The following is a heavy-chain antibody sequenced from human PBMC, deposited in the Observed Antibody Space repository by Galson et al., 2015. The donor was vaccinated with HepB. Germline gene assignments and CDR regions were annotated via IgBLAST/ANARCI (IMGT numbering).Heavy chain of an antibody. J-gene: IGHJ4*02. D-gene: IGHD3-22*01. CDR3: ARMLCGSGSTQNFDY. CDR2: IDWDDDR. CDR1: VFSLNTRGMC. Sequence: PALVKPTQTLTLTCTFSVFSLNTRGMCVTWIRQPPGKALEWLARIDWDDDRFYSTSLKTRLTISKDTSKTQVVLTMTNVDPVDTATYYCARMLCGSGSTQNFDYWGQGTLVTVSS. V-gene: IGHV2-70*17.